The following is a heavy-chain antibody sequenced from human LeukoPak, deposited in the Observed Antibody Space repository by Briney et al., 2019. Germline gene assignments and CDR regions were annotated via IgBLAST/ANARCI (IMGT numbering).Heavy chain of an antibody. V-gene: IGHV4-59*01. CDR1: GGSISSYY. J-gene: IGHJ3*02. CDR3: ARGLEYYDFWSGYYGSDAFDI. CDR2: IYYSGST. D-gene: IGHD3-3*01. Sequence: PSETLSLTCTVSGGSISSYYWSWIRQPPGKGLEWIGYIYYSGSTNYNPSLKSRVTISVDTSKNQFSLKLSSVTAADTAVYYCARGLEYYDFWSGYYGSDAFDIWGQGTMVTVSS.